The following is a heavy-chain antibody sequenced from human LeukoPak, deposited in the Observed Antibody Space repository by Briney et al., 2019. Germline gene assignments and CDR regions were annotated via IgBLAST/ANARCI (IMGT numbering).Heavy chain of an antibody. V-gene: IGHV1-46*01. CDR3: ARGAAAGRARTYYFDY. CDR2: INPSGGST. Sequence: ASVKVSCKASGYTLTSYYMHWVRQAPGQGLEWMGIINPSGGSTSYAQKFQGRVTMTRDMSTSTVYMELSSLRSEDTAVYYCARGAAAGRARTYYFDYWGQGTLVTVSS. D-gene: IGHD6-13*01. CDR1: GYTLTSYY. J-gene: IGHJ4*02.